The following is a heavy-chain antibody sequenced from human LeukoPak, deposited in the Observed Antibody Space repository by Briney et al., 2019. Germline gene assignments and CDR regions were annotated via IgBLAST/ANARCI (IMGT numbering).Heavy chain of an antibody. CDR1: GYSISSGYY. Sequence: SETLSLTCTVSGYSISSGYYWGWIRQPPGKGLEWIGSIYHSGSTYYNPSLKSRVTISVDTSKNQFSLKLSSVTAADTAVYYCARERGGAAAGGEGYFDYWGQGTLVTVSS. CDR2: IYHSGST. CDR3: ARERGGAAAGGEGYFDY. J-gene: IGHJ4*02. D-gene: IGHD6-13*01. V-gene: IGHV4-38-2*02.